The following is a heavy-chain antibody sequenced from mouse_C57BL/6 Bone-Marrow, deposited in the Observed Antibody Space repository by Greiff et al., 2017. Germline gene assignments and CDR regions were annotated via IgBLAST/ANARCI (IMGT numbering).Heavy chain of an antibody. J-gene: IGHJ2*01. Sequence: QVQLQQPGAELVKPGASVKLSCKASGYTFTSYWMHWVKQRPGQGLEWIGMIHPNSGSTNYNEKFKSKATLTVDKSASTAYMQLSSLTSEDSAVYYCARGTRMTTVLDYWGQGTTLTVSS. CDR1: GYTFTSYW. CDR3: ARGTRMTTVLDY. D-gene: IGHD1-1*01. CDR2: IHPNSGST. V-gene: IGHV1-64*01.